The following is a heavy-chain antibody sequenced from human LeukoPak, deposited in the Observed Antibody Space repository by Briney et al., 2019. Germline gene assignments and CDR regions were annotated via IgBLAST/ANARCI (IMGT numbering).Heavy chain of an antibody. Sequence: GASVKVSCKASGYTFTSYGISWVRQPPGQGLEWMGWISPYNGNTNYAQKFQGRVTMTTDTSTSTAYMQLRSLRSDDTAVYYCARGSISSNYFGGWGQGTLVTVSS. J-gene: IGHJ4*02. CDR3: ARGSISSNYFGG. V-gene: IGHV1-18*01. CDR1: GYTFTSYG. CDR2: ISPYNGNT. D-gene: IGHD3-16*01.